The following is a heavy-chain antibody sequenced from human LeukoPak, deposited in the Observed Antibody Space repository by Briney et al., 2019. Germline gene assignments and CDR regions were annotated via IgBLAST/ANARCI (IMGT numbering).Heavy chain of an antibody. V-gene: IGHV3-11*01. Sequence: GGSLRLYCAASGFTFSDYYMSWIRQAPGKGLEWVSYISSSGRTVYYADSVKGRFTISRDNAKNSLYLQMNSLRAEDTAVYYCAREVGFGGSYFIWGQGTMVTVSS. J-gene: IGHJ3*02. CDR1: GFTFSDYY. CDR3: AREVGFGGSYFI. D-gene: IGHD1-26*01. CDR2: ISSSGRTV.